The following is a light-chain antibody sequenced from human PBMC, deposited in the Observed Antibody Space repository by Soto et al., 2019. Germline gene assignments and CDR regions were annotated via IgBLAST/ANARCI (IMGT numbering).Light chain of an antibody. V-gene: IGKV1-33*01. CDR2: DAS. CDR1: QDIRNY. J-gene: IGKJ3*01. CDR3: QQYADQFT. Sequence: DIQMTQSPSPVSASVGDSVTITCQASQDIRNYVNWYKQKPGKATKTRIYDASSLETGAPSRFSGSGSGTYITFTISTQQPEDFATYYCQQYADQFTFGPGTKVDIK.